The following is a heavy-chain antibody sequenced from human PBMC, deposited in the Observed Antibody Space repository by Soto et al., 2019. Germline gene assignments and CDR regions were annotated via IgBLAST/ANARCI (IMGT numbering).Heavy chain of an antibody. CDR1: GGAFSSYA. V-gene: IGHV1-69*13. CDR3: AREIAVAGRGPGYYYYYGMDV. CDR2: IIPIFGTA. Sequence: SVKVSSKASGGAFSSYAISWVRQDTGQGLEWMGGIIPIFGTANYAQKFQGRVTITADESTSTAYMELSSLRSEDTAVYYCAREIAVAGRGPGYYYYYGMDVWGQGTTVTVSS. J-gene: IGHJ6*02. D-gene: IGHD6-19*01.